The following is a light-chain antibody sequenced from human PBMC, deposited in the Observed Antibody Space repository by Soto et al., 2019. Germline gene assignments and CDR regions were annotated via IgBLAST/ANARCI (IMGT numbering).Light chain of an antibody. CDR2: AAS. J-gene: IGKJ5*01. V-gene: IGKV1-39*01. CDR1: EIIARH. CDR3: QQSYSTLSIT. Sequence: DIQMTQSPSTLSASVGDRITITGRMSEIIARHLNWYQQKPGKAPNLLIYAASNLQNGVPLRFRGGGSGTDFTLTISNLQPEDFATYYRQQSYSTLSITFGQGTRLEIK.